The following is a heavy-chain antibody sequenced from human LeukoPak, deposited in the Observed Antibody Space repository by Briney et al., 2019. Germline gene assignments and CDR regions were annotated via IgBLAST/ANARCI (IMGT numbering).Heavy chain of an antibody. D-gene: IGHD3-10*01. CDR1: GGSISSYY. CDR2: IYTSGST. V-gene: IGHV4-4*07. J-gene: IGHJ4*02. CDR3: AREAVLLWFGELSD. Sequence: PSETLSLTCTVSGGSISSYYWSWIRQPAGKGLEWIGRIYTSGSTNYNPSLKSRVTMSVDTSKNQFSLKLSSVTAADTAVHYCAREAVLLWFGELSDWGQGTLVTVSS.